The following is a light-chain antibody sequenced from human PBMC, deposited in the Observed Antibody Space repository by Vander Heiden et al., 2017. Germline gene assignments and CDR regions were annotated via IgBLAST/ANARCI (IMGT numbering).Light chain of an antibody. J-gene: IGKJ4*01. CDR3: QQYYDSPLT. CDR2: WAS. Sequence: IVMSQSPDSLAWSLGERATINCKSSQSVLLSSNNKNYLAWYQQKPGQPPKLLIYWASTRQSGVPDRFSGSGSGTDFTLTISSLQAEDVAVYYCQQYYDSPLTFGGGTKVEIK. V-gene: IGKV4-1*01. CDR1: QSVLLSSNNKNY.